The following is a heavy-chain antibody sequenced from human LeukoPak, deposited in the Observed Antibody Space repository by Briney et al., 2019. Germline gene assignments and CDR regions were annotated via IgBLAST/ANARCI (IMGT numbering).Heavy chain of an antibody. CDR3: AKRKAGDDY. CDR2: ISGSGGSK. CDR1: GFTFSSYA. D-gene: IGHD3-16*01. J-gene: IGHJ4*02. V-gene: IGHV3-23*01. Sequence: GGSLRLSCAASGFTFSSYAMSWVRQAPGKGLQWVSAISGSGGSKYYAGSVNGRFTISRDNSKSTLYLQMNSLRAEDTAVYYCAKRKAGDDYWGQGTLVTVSS.